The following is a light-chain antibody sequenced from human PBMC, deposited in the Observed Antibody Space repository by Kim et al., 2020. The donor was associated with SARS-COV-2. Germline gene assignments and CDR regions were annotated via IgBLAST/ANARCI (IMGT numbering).Light chain of an antibody. V-gene: IGLV3-19*01. Sequence: ALGQTGRSTCQGNSLRNYYADWSQQKPGQAPVVVIYGKNNRPSGIPDRFSGSSSGDTASLTITGAQAEDEAVYCCNSRETSGHLWVFGGGTQLTVL. CDR1: SLRNYY. CDR3: NSRETSGHLWV. CDR2: GKN. J-gene: IGLJ3*02.